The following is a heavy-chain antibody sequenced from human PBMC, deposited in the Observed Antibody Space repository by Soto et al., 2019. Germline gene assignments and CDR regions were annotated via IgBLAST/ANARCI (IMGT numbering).Heavy chain of an antibody. CDR1: GGSVSNKTYY. CDR2: VYYSGTT. J-gene: IGHJ4*02. V-gene: IGHV4-61*01. D-gene: IGHD4-17*01. Sequence: PSETLCLTCSVSGGSVSNKTYYWSWIRQPPGKRLEWIGYVYYSGTTNYNPSLKSRVTISVDLSKNQFSLRLSSVTTADTALYYCARTTAVPNTLRSRYLFAYSGQRNPVIVS. CDR3: ARTTAVPNTLRSRYLFAY.